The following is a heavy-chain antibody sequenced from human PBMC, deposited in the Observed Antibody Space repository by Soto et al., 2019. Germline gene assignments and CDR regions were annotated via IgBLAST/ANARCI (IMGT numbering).Heavy chain of an antibody. CDR1: GGSISSGGYS. CDR2: IYHSGST. V-gene: IGHV4-30-2*01. Sequence: SETLSLTCAVSGGSISSGGYSWSWIRQPPGKGLEWIGYIYHSGSTYYNPSLKSRVTISVDRSKNQFSLKLSSVTAADTAVYYCARDLAVADPRVYYYGMDVWGQGTTVTVSS. CDR3: ARDLAVADPRVYYYGMDV. D-gene: IGHD6-19*01. J-gene: IGHJ6*02.